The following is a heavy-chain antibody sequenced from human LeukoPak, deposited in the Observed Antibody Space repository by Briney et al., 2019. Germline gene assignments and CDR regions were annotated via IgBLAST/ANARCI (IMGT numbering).Heavy chain of an antibody. J-gene: IGHJ3*02. CDR2: INHSGST. CDR3: ARGRVGATLLITGGAFDI. V-gene: IGHV4-34*01. CDR1: GGSFSGYY. D-gene: IGHD1-26*01. Sequence: NPSETLSLTCAVYGGSFSGYYWSWIRQPPGKGLEWIGEINHSGSTNYNPSLKSRVTISVDTSKNQFSLKLSSVTAADTAVYYCARGRVGATLLITGGAFDIWGQGTMVTVSS.